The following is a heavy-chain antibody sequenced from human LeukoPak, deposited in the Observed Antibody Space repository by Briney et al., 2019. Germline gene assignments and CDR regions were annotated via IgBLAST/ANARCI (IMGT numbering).Heavy chain of an antibody. CDR2: IKQDGSEK. CDR1: GFTFSSYW. V-gene: IGHV3-7*01. J-gene: IGHJ4*02. CDR3: ASGRYSGSYYGLYFDY. D-gene: IGHD1-26*01. Sequence: GSLRLSCAASGFTFSSYWMSWVRQAPGKGLEWVANIKQDGSEKYYVDSVKGRFTISRDNAKNSLYLQMNSLRAEDTAVYYCASGRYSGSYYGLYFDYWSQGTLVTVSS.